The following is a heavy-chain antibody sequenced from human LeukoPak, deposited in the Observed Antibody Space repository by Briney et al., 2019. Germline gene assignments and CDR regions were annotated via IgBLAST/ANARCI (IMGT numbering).Heavy chain of an antibody. V-gene: IGHV3-21*01. J-gene: IGHJ4*02. CDR2: ISSSSSYI. Sequence: GGSLRLSCAASGSTFSSYSMNWVRQAPGKGLEWVSSISSSSSYIYYADSVKGRFTISRDNAKNSLYLQMNSLRAEDTAVYYCARAVAGTWNDYWGQGTLVTVSS. D-gene: IGHD6-19*01. CDR1: GSTFSSYS. CDR3: ARAVAGTWNDY.